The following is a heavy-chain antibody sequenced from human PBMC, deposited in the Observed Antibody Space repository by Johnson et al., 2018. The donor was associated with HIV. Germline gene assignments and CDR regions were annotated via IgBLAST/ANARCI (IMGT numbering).Heavy chain of an antibody. CDR3: ASGVTARAPLLI. D-gene: IGHD6-6*01. V-gene: IGHV3-30*04. CDR2: ISYDGTNT. CDR1: DFTFTNNA. Sequence: QMQLVESGGGVVQPGGSLRLSCEASDFTFTNNAIHWVRQAPGKGLEWVAVISYDGTNTYYADSVKGRFTISRDNSRNTVFLQMIILRPKDTAMYYCASGVTARAPLLIWGQGTMVTVSS. J-gene: IGHJ3*02.